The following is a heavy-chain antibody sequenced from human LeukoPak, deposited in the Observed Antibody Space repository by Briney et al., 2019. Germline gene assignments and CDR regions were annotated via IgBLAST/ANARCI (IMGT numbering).Heavy chain of an antibody. V-gene: IGHV4-38-2*02. CDR3: ARVRGYCSGGSCYNWFDP. J-gene: IGHJ5*02. CDR2: IYHSGST. Sequence: SETLSLTRTVSGYSISSGYYWGWIRQPPGKGLEWIGSIYHSGSTYYNPSLKSRVTISVDTSKNQFSLKLSSVTAADTAVYYCARVRGYCSGGSCYNWFDPWGQGTLVTVSS. CDR1: GYSISSGYY. D-gene: IGHD2-15*01.